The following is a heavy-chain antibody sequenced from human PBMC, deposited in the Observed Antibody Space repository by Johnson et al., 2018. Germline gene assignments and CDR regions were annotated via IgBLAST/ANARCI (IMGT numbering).Heavy chain of an antibody. J-gene: IGHJ6*02. Sequence: EVQLLESGGGLIQPGRSLRLSCAASGFTFDDYAMHWVRQAPGKGLEWVSGITWNSIGIYYAVSVKGRFTISRDNAKNSLYLQMTRLRAEDTALYYCAKSSLTRSMTYYYGMDVWGQGTTVTVSS. CDR2: ITWNSIGI. D-gene: IGHD3-9*01. CDR3: AKSSLTRSMTYYYGMDV. CDR1: GFTFDDYA. V-gene: IGHV3-9*01.